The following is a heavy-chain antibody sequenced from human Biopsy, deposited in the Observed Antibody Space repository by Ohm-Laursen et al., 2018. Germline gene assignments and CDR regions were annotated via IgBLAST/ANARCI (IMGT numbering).Heavy chain of an antibody. D-gene: IGHD6-19*01. CDR3: ARSGWPENDAFDL. V-gene: IGHV3-53*01. Sequence: SLRLSCAASGFTVSSNYMSWVRQAPGKGLEWVSVIYSGGSTYYADSVKGRFTISRDNSKNTLYLQMNSLRAEDTAVYYCARSGWPENDAFDLWGPGTMVTVS. CDR1: GFTVSSNY. CDR2: IYSGGST. J-gene: IGHJ3*01.